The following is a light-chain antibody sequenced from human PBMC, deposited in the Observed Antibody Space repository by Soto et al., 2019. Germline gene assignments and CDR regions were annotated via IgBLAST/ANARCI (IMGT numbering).Light chain of an antibody. J-gene: IGKJ1*01. CDR3: HQRSNLWT. CDR2: DAS. V-gene: IGKV3-11*01. CDR1: QSVSSY. Sequence: EIVLTQSPANLSLSPGERATLSCRASQSVSSYLAWYQQKPGQAPRLLIYDASNRATGTPARFSGSGSGTDFPLTISILEPEDFAVYYCHQRSNLWTFGQGTKVEIK.